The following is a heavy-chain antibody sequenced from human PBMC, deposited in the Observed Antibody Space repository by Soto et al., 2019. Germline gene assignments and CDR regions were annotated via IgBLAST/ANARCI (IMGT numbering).Heavy chain of an antibody. V-gene: IGHV3-30*18. Sequence: PGGSLRLSCAASGFTFSSYGMHWVRQAPGKGLEWVAVISYDGSNKYYADSVKGRFTISRDNSKNTLYLQMNSLRAEDTAVYYCAKDLDGYLDYWGQGTLVTVSS. CDR1: GFTFSSYG. J-gene: IGHJ4*02. CDR2: ISYDGSNK. CDR3: AKDLDGYLDY.